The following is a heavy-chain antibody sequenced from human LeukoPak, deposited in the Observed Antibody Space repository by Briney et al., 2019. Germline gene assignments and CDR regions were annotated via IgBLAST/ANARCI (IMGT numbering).Heavy chain of an antibody. CDR2: ITSSSSSI. J-gene: IGHJ4*02. V-gene: IGHV3-48*04. CDR3: ARDCGITSCSLFDH. CDR1: GFTFSSYS. D-gene: IGHD2-2*01. Sequence: GGSLRLSCTASGFTFSSYSMNWVRQAPGKGLEWLSYITSSSSSIFYADSVKGRFTISRDNAKNALYLQMNGLRAEDTAIYYCARDCGITSCSLFDHWGQGILVTVSS.